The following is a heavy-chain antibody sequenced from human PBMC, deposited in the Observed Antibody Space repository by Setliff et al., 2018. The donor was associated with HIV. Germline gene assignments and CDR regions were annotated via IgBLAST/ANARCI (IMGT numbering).Heavy chain of an antibody. Sequence: GESLKISCAASGFTFSNYAMGWVRQGPGKGLEWVSTVGAVGSPTHYAESVRGRFTISKDNSKSTPSLQMNSLREEDTAVHFCAKVFAFGIDGFDIWGQGTMVTVSS. D-gene: IGHD3-10*01. V-gene: IGHV3-23*01. CDR1: GFTFSNYA. J-gene: IGHJ3*02. CDR2: VGAVGSPT. CDR3: AKVFAFGIDGFDI.